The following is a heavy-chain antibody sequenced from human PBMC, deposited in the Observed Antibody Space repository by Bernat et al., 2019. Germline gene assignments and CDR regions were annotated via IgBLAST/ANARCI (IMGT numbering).Heavy chain of an antibody. D-gene: IGHD6-13*01. V-gene: IGHV4-39*01. Sequence: QLQLQESGPGLVKPSETLSLTCTVSGGSISSSSYFWGWIRQPPGRGLEWIGSIYYSGSTYYNPSLRSRVTISVDTSKNQFSLKLSSVTAADTAVYYCARHEDAAAGRIFYWGPGTLVTVSS. CDR3: ARHEDAAAGRIFY. CDR1: GGSISSSSYF. CDR2: IYYSGST. J-gene: IGHJ4*02.